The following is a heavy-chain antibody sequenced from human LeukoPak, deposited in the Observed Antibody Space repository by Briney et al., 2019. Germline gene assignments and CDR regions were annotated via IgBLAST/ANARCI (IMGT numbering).Heavy chain of an antibody. D-gene: IGHD3-16*01. CDR1: GFTFSSYS. CDR2: IKQDGSEK. CDR3: ARDHVGGKYYYMDV. V-gene: IGHV3-7*01. Sequence: GGSLRLSCAASGFTFSSYSMNWVRQAPGKGLECVANIKQDGSEKSYVDSVKGRFTISRDNAKNSVYLQMNSLRVEDTAVYYCARDHVGGKYYYMDVWGKGTTVTVSS. J-gene: IGHJ6*03.